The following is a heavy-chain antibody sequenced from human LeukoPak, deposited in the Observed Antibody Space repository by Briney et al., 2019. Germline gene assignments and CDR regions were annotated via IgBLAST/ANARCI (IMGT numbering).Heavy chain of an antibody. CDR2: IYYSGST. Sequence: SATLSLTCTVSGGSISSYYWSWIRQPPGKGLEWIGYIYYSGSTHYNPSLKSRVTISVDTSKNQFSLKLSSVTAADTAVYYCARVRSGYDYRRLGHGGYYYYYMDVWGKGTTVTVSS. CDR3: ARVRSGYDYRRLGHGGYYYYYMDV. D-gene: IGHD5-12*01. CDR1: GGSISSYY. V-gene: IGHV4-59*01. J-gene: IGHJ6*03.